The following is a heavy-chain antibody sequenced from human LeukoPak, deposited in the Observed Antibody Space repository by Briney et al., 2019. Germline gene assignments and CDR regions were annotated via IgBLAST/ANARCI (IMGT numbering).Heavy chain of an antibody. CDR3: AKDSLFVWFGELLPAYLDY. CDR2: ISGSGGGT. V-gene: IGHV3-23*01. D-gene: IGHD3-10*01. J-gene: IGHJ4*02. CDR1: GFTFSSYA. Sequence: GGSLRLSCAASGFTFSSYAMSWVRQAPGKGLEWVSAISGSGGGTYYANSVKGRFTIYRDNSKNTLYLQMNSLRAEDTAVYYCAKDSLFVWFGELLPAYLDYWGQGTLVTVSS.